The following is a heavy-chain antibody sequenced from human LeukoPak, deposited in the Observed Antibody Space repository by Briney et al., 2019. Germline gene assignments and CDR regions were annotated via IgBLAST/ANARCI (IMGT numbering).Heavy chain of an antibody. CDR1: GYTFTSFD. CDR3: ARRNRAYWYFDL. D-gene: IGHD1-14*01. CDR2: MNPHSGKS. J-gene: IGHJ2*01. Sequence: ASVTVSCTASGYTFTSFDINWVRQASGQGLEWMGWMNPHSGKSGFAQKFQGRVTLTRNTSITTAYLELSSLRSEDSAIYYCARRNRAYWYFDLWGRGTPVTVSS. V-gene: IGHV1-8*01.